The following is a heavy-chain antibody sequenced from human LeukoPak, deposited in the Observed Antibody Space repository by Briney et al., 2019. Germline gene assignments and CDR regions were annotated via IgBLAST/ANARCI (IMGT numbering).Heavy chain of an antibody. Sequence: GGSLRLSCAASGFTFTSYVMHWVRQAPGKGLQWVALISYDGSNKYYADSVKGRFTISRDNAKNSLYLQMNSLRAEDTAVYYCAGDRSGWYVSYWGQGTLVTVSS. CDR1: GFTFTSYV. CDR3: AGDRSGWYVSY. CDR2: ISYDGSNK. V-gene: IGHV3-30*03. J-gene: IGHJ4*02. D-gene: IGHD6-19*01.